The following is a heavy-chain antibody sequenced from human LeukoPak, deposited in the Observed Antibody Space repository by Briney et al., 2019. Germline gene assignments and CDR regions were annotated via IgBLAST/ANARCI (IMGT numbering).Heavy chain of an antibody. CDR3: ARLKQPVDYYYYMDV. CDR1: GFTFSSYS. D-gene: IGHD6-13*01. CDR2: ISSSSSYI. V-gene: IGHV3-21*01. J-gene: IGHJ6*03. Sequence: GGSLRLSCAASGFTFSSYSMNGVRQAPGKGLEWVSSISSSSSYIYYADSVKGRFTISRDNAKNSLYLQMNSLRAEDTAVYYCARLKQPVDYYYYMDVWGKGTTVTVSS.